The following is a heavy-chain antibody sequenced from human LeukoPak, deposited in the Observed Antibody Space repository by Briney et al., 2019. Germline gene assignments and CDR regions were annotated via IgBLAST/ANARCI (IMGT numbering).Heavy chain of an antibody. V-gene: IGHV4-61*02. CDR1: GDSISVGDFY. J-gene: IGHJ5*02. D-gene: IGHD3-10*01. CDR3: ARGVSQVRGLWFDP. Sequence: SETLSLTCTVTGDSISVGDFYWSWIRQPAGKGLEWIGRVQTSGITDYNPSLRRRVTISIDTSRNQLSLRLCSVSAADTAVYHCARGVSQVRGLWFDPWGQGTLVTVAA. CDR2: VQTSGIT.